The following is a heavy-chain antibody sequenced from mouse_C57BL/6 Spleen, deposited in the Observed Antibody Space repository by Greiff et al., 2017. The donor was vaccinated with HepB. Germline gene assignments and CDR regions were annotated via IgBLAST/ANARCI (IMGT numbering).Heavy chain of an antibody. CDR2: IWGVGST. CDR3: ASERGEYGPFAY. D-gene: IGHD2-10*02. CDR1: GFSLTSYG. J-gene: IGHJ3*01. V-gene: IGHV2-6*01. Sequence: VQLQQSGPGLVAPSQSLSITCTVSGFSLTSYGVDWVRQSPGKGLEWLGVIWGVGSTNYNSALKSRLSISKDNSKSQVFLKMNSLQTDDTAMYYCASERGEYGPFAYWGQGTLVTVSA.